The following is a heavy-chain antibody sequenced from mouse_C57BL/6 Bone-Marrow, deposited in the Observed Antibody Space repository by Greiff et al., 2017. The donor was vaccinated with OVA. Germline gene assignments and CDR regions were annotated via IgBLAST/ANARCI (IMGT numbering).Heavy chain of an antibody. D-gene: IGHD1-1*01. V-gene: IGHV5-16*01. Sequence: EVNVVESEGGLVQPGSSMKLSCTASGFTFSDYYMAWVRQVPEKGLEWVANINYDGSSTYYLDSLKSRFIISRDNAKNILYLQMSSLKSEDTATYYCARGGGSSSHWYFDVWGTGTTVTVSS. CDR2: INYDGSST. CDR1: GFTFSDYY. J-gene: IGHJ1*03. CDR3: ARGGGSSSHWYFDV.